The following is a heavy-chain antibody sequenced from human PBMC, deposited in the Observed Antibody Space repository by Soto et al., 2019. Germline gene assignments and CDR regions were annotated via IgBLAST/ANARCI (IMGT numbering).Heavy chain of an antibody. V-gene: IGHV3-13*04. CDR3: ARVDGDQNEAFDI. CDR2: IGTAGDT. J-gene: IGHJ3*02. Sequence: EVQLVESGGGLVQPGGSLRLSCAASGFTFSSYDMHWVRQATGKGLEWVSAIGTAGDTYYPGSVKGRFTISRENAKNSFYLQMNSLRAGDTAVYYCARVDGDQNEAFDIWGQGTMVTVSS. CDR1: GFTFSSYD. D-gene: IGHD4-17*01.